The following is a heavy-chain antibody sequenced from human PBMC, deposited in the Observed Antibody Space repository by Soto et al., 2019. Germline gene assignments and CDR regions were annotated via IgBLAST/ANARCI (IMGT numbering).Heavy chain of an antibody. D-gene: IGHD5-12*01. CDR3: ARGVEMATPTGAPHNWFDP. CDR1: GGTFSSYA. V-gene: IGHV1-69*13. Sequence: ASVKVSCKASGGTFSSYAISWVRQAPGQGLEWMGGIIPIFGTANYAQKFQGRVTITADESTSTAYMELSSLRSEDTAVYYCARGVEMATPTGAPHNWFDPWGQGTLVTVSS. CDR2: IIPIFGTA. J-gene: IGHJ5*02.